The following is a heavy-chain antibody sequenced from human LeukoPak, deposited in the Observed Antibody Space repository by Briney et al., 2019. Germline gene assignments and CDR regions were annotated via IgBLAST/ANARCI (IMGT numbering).Heavy chain of an antibody. CDR1: GFTFSSYA. CDR3: ARDQSSSGWYERPFDY. V-gene: IGHV3-23*01. CDR2: ISGSGGST. J-gene: IGHJ4*02. Sequence: GGSLRLSCAASGFTFSSYAMSWVRQAPGKGLEWVSAISGSGGSTYYADSVKGRFTISRDNSKNTLYLQMNSLRAEDTAVYYCARDQSSSGWYERPFDYWGQGTLVTVSS. D-gene: IGHD6-19*01.